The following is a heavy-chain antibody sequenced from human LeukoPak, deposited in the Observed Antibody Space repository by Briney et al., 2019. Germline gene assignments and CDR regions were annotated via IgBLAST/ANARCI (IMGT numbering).Heavy chain of an antibody. V-gene: IGHV1-2*02. Sequence: ASVKVSCKASGYTLTGYYMHWVRQAPGQGLEWMGWINPNSGGTNYAQKFQGRVTMTRDTSISTAYMELSRLRSDDTAVYYCARSGYSSGWYTFWGQGTLVTVSS. CDR3: ARSGYSSGWYTF. J-gene: IGHJ4*02. CDR2: INPNSGGT. D-gene: IGHD6-19*01. CDR1: GYTLTGYY.